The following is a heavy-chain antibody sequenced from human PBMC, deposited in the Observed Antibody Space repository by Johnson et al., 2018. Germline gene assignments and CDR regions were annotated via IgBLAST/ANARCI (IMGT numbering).Heavy chain of an antibody. CDR2: ISSSSSTI. Sequence: VQLVQSGGGVVQPGRSLKLACAASGFTFSNYGVHWVRQAPGRGLEWVSYISSSSSTIYYADSVKGRFTISRDNAKNSLYLQMNSLRDEDTAVYYCAREVGATLAEYFQHWGQGTLVTVSS. D-gene: IGHD1-26*01. CDR3: AREVGATLAEYFQH. J-gene: IGHJ1*01. V-gene: IGHV3-48*02. CDR1: GFTFSNYG.